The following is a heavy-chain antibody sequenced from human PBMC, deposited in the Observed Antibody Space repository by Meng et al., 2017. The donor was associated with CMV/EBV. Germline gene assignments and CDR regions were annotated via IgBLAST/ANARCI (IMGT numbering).Heavy chain of an antibody. Sequence: QVQLQESGPGLVKPSETLSLTWTVSGGSISSYYWSWIRQPAGKGLEWIGRIYTSGSTNYNPSLKSRVTMSVDTSKNQFSLKLSSVTAADTAVYYCARGGLYYYDSSGHFDYWGQGTLVTVSS. CDR3: ARGGLYYYDSSGHFDY. CDR2: IYTSGST. V-gene: IGHV4-4*07. J-gene: IGHJ4*02. D-gene: IGHD3-22*01. CDR1: GGSISSYY.